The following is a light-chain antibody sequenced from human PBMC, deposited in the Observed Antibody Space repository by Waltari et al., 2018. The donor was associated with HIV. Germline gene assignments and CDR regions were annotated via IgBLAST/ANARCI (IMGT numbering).Light chain of an antibody. J-gene: IGLJ1*01. Sequence: QSALTQPPPVSAAPGQTVTIPCSARSPLIASHYVSWYQQLPGTVPKVRIYDSNKRASGIPDRFSGSKSDTSATLGITGLQTGDEADYYCGTWDATLNTYVFGSGTKVTVL. CDR3: GTWDATLNTYV. CDR2: DSN. CDR1: SPLIASHY. V-gene: IGLV1-51*01.